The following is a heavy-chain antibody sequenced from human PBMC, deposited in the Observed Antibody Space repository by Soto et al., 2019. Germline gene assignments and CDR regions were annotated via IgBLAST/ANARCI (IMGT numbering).Heavy chain of an antibody. J-gene: IGHJ4*02. CDR2: ISGSGGST. CDR3: AKDSGWYLAFFDY. D-gene: IGHD6-19*01. CDR1: GFTFSSYA. V-gene: IGHV3-23*01. Sequence: EVQLLESGGGLVQPGGSLRLSCAASGFTFSSYAMSWVRQAPGKGLEWVSAISGSGGSTYYADSVKGRFTISRDNAKNTLYLQMNSLRAEDTAVYYCAKDSGWYLAFFDYWGQGTLVTVSS.